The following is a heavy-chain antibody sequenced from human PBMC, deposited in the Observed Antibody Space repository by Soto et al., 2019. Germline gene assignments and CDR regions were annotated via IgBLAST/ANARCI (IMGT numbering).Heavy chain of an antibody. Sequence: ASVKVSCKVSGYTLTELSMHWVRQPPGKGLEWMGGFDPEDAETIYARRFQGRVTMTEDTSADTAYMELSSLRSEDTAVYYCAAGVVPYGMDVSGPGTTLTVYS. CDR3: AAGVVPYGMDV. CDR1: GYTLTELS. J-gene: IGHJ6*02. CDR2: FDPEDAET. V-gene: IGHV1-24*01. D-gene: IGHD2-15*01.